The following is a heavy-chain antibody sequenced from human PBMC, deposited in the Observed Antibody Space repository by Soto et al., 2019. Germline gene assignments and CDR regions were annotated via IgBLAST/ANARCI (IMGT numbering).Heavy chain of an antibody. CDR1: GGSISSSSYY. D-gene: IGHD6-19*01. J-gene: IGHJ4*02. Sequence: SETLSLTCTVSGGSISSSSYYWGWIRQPPGKGLEWIGSIYYSGSTYYNPSLKSRVTISVDTSKNQFSLKLSSVTAADTAVYYCARLTAGAGNDYWGQGTLVTVSS. V-gene: IGHV4-39*01. CDR3: ARLTAGAGNDY. CDR2: IYYSGST.